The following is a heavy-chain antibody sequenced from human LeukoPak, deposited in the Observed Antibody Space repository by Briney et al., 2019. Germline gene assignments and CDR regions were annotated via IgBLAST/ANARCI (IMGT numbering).Heavy chain of an antibody. J-gene: IGHJ4*02. D-gene: IGHD3-16*01. V-gene: IGHV3-23*01. CDR2: ISGSGGST. Sequence: PGGSLRLSCAASGFTFSSYAMSWVRQAPGKGLEWVSAISGSGGSTHYADSVKGRFTISRDNSKNTLYLQMNSLRAEGTAVYYCAMGRVWHFDYWGQGTLVTVSS. CDR1: GFTFSSYA. CDR3: AMGRVWHFDY.